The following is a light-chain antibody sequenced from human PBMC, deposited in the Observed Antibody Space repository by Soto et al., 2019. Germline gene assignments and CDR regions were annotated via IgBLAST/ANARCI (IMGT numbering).Light chain of an antibody. V-gene: IGLV2-14*03. CDR1: SSDIGGYNY. CDR2: DVS. J-gene: IGLJ1*01. CDR3: SSSSSTSPIYV. Sequence: QSALTQPASVSGAPGQSITISCTGTSSDIGGYNYVSWYQQLPGKVPKLIIYDVSNRPSGVSDRFSGSKSGTAASLTISGLQAEDEADYYCSSSSSTSPIYVFGTGTKLTVL.